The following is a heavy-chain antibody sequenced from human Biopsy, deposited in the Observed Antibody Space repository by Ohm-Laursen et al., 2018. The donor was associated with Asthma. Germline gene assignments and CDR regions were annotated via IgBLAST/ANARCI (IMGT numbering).Heavy chain of an antibody. CDR3: ARMISYYHEMRAPFFDY. Sequence: SSVKVSCKASGYTVTRYAINWVRQAPGQGLEWMGWINTNTGNPTYAQGFTGRFVFSLDTSVNTAHLQISSLKAGDTAVYYCARMISYYHEMRAPFFDYWGQGTLVTVSS. D-gene: IGHD3-22*01. J-gene: IGHJ4*02. CDR1: GYTVTRYA. V-gene: IGHV7-4-1*02. CDR2: INTNTGNP.